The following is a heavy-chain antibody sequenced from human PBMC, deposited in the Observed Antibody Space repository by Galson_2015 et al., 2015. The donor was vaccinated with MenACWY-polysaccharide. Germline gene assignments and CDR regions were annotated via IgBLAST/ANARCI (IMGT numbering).Heavy chain of an antibody. V-gene: IGHV4-30-4*01. CDR3: VREATVTTFDF. Sequence: TLSLTCTVSGGSISSGDYFWTWIRQSPGKGLEWIGFIHHSGNTYYNPSLESRVRMSVDTSRNQFSLRLTSVSAADTATYYCVREATVTTFDFWGQG. D-gene: IGHD4-17*01. CDR1: GGSISSGDYF. CDR2: IHHSGNT. J-gene: IGHJ4*02.